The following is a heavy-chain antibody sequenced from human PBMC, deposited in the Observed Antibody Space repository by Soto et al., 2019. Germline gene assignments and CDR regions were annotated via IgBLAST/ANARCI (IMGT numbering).Heavy chain of an antibody. CDR2: INHSGST. V-gene: IGHV4-34*01. Sequence: SETLSLTCAVYGGSFSGYYWSWIRQPPGKGLEWIGEINHSGSTNYNPSLKSRVTISVDTSKNQFSLKLSSVTAADTAVYYCARGRNLVVVAATLRPPYYYYYMDVWGKGTTVTVSS. J-gene: IGHJ6*03. D-gene: IGHD2-15*01. CDR1: GGSFSGYY. CDR3: ARGRNLVVVAATLRPPYYYYYMDV.